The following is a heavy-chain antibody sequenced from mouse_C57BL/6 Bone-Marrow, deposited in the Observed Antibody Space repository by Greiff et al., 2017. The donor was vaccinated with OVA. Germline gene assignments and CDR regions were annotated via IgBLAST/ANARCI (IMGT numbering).Heavy chain of an antibody. CDR2: ISSGGSYT. V-gene: IGHV5-6*01. CDR1: GFTFSSYG. D-gene: IGHD1-1*01. CDR3: ARHYYGSSLGFAY. Sequence: EVNLVESGGDLVKPGGSLKLSCAASGFTFSSYGMSWVRQTPDKRLEWVATISSGGSYTYYPDSVKGRFTISRDNAKNTLYLQMSSLKYEDTDMYYCARHYYGSSLGFAYWGQGTLVTVSA. J-gene: IGHJ3*01.